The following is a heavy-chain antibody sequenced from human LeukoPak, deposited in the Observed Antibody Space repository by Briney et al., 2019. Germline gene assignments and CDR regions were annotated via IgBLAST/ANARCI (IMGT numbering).Heavy chain of an antibody. CDR1: GYSFTSYW. D-gene: IGHD6-13*01. Sequence: GESLKISCKGSGYSFTSYWIGWVRQMPGKGLGWMGIIYPGDSDTRYSPSFQGQVTISAAKSISTAYLQWSSLKASDTAMYYCASHEAAAGYLMIDYWGQGTLVTVSS. CDR3: ASHEAAAGYLMIDY. J-gene: IGHJ4*02. CDR2: IYPGDSDT. V-gene: IGHV5-51*01.